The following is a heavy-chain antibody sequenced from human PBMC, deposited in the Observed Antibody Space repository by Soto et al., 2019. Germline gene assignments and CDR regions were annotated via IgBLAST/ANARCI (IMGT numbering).Heavy chain of an antibody. V-gene: IGHV4-30-4*01. D-gene: IGHD3-10*01. CDR3: ARAYYYGSGRFDY. Sequence: SETLSLTCTVSGDSISSGDYYWSWIRQPPGKGLEWIGYIYYSGSTYYNPSLKSRVIISVDTSKNQFSLKLSSVTAADTAVYYCARAYYYGSGRFDYWGQGNLVTVSS. CDR1: GDSISSGDYY. CDR2: IYYSGST. J-gene: IGHJ4*02.